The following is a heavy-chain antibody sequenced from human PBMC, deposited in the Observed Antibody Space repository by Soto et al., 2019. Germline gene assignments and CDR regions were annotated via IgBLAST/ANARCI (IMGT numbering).Heavy chain of an antibody. CDR3: ARAGQYYYGSGSPYYYGMDV. D-gene: IGHD3-10*01. CDR2: ISGYNGNT. J-gene: IGHJ6*02. CDR1: GYTFTSYG. Sequence: QVQLVQSGAEVKKPGASVKVSCKASGYTFTSYGVSWVRQAPGQGLEWMGWISGYNGNTNYAQKLQGRGTMTTDTSTSTAYMELRSLRSDDTAVYYCARAGQYYYGSGSPYYYGMDVWGQGITVTVSS. V-gene: IGHV1-18*04.